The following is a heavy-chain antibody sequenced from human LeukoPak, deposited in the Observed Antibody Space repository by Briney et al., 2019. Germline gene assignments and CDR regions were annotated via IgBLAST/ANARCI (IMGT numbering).Heavy chain of an antibody. J-gene: IGHJ6*03. D-gene: IGHD6-19*01. CDR1: GGTFSSYA. CDR2: IIPIFGTA. V-gene: IGHV1-69*05. Sequence: SVKVSCXASGGTFSSYAISWVRQARGQGLEWMARIIPIFGTANYAQKFQGRVTITTDESTSTAYMELSSLRSEDTAVYYCARVRTSVAGSYYYYYYMDVWGKGTTVTVSS. CDR3: ARVRTSVAGSYYYYYYMDV.